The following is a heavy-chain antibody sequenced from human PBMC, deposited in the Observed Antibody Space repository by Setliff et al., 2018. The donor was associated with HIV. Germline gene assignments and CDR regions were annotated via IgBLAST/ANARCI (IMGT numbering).Heavy chain of an antibody. D-gene: IGHD3-22*01. CDR3: ARARRDSYDRGRRNHYYIDV. J-gene: IGHJ6*03. Sequence: ASVKVSCKSSGYTFSSYDINWVRQATGQGLEWMGWMNPNSGNTGYAQKFQGRVTMTRDTSISTAYMELNNLKFEDTAVYYCARARRDSYDRGRRNHYYIDVWGKGTTVTVSS. CDR2: MNPNSGNT. CDR1: GYTFSSYD. V-gene: IGHV1-8*02.